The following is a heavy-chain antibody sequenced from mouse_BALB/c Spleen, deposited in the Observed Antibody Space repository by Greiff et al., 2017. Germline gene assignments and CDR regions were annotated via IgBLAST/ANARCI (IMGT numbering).Heavy chain of an antibody. V-gene: IGHV14-1*02. D-gene: IGHD2-1*01. CDR3: ALYYGNYVGY. CDR1: GFNIKDYY. CDR2: IDPENGNT. J-gene: IGHJ2*01. Sequence: QLQQSGAELVRPGALVKLSCKASGFNIKDYYMHWVKQRPEQGLEWIGWIDPENGNTIYDPKFQGKASITADTSSNTAYLQLSSLTSEDTAVYYCALYYGNYVGYWGQGTTLTVAS.